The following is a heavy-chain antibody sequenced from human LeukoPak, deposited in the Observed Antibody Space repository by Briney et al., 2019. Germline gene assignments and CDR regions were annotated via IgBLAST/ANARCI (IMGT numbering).Heavy chain of an antibody. CDR1: GGSFSGYY. D-gene: IGHD3-10*01. CDR2: INHSGST. J-gene: IGHJ3*02. V-gene: IGHV4-34*01. Sequence: SETLSLTCAVYGGSFSGYYWSWIRQPPGKGLEWIGEINHSGSTNYNPSLKSRVTISVDTSKNQFSLKLSSVTAADTAVYYCARLGDVLLWFGEPYDAFDIWGQGTMVTVSS. CDR3: ARLGDVLLWFGEPYDAFDI.